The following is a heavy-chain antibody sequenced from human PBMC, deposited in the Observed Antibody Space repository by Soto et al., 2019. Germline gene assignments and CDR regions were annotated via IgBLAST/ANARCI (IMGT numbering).Heavy chain of an antibody. Sequence: GGSLRLSCAASGFTFSSYWMHWVRQAPGKGLVWVSRINRDGSTTSYADSVKGRFTISRDNAKNTLFLQMNSLRAEDTAVYYCARDSGIIGTTFDYWGQGTLVTVSS. CDR2: INRDGSTT. CDR1: GFTFSSYW. V-gene: IGHV3-74*01. CDR3: ARDSGIIGTTFDY. J-gene: IGHJ4*02. D-gene: IGHD1-20*01.